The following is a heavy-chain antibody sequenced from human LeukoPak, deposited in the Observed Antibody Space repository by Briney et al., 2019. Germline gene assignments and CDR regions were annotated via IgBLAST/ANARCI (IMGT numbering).Heavy chain of an antibody. Sequence: GGSLRLSCAASGFTFSDYYMNWVRQAPGKGLEWVAVIWYDGSNKYYADSVKGRFTISRDNSKNTLYLQMNSLRAEDTAVYYCARDMCSSTSCYGDYYYGMDVWGKGTTVTVSS. CDR3: ARDMCSSTSCYGDYYYGMDV. CDR2: IWYDGSNK. V-gene: IGHV3-33*08. D-gene: IGHD2-2*01. J-gene: IGHJ6*04. CDR1: GFTFSDYY.